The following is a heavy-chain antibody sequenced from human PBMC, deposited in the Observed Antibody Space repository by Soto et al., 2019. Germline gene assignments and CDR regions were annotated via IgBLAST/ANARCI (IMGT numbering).Heavy chain of an antibody. J-gene: IGHJ5*02. V-gene: IGHV1-18*01. D-gene: IGHD3-10*01. CDR2: ISAYNGNT. CDR3: ARMNGSGSYYNVNGYNWFVP. CDR1: GYTFTSYG. Sequence: QVQLVQSGAEVKKPGASVKVSCKASGYTFTSYGISWVRQAPGQGLEWMGWISAYNGNTNYAQKLQGRVTMTTDTSTRTAYMELRSLRSDDTAVYYCARMNGSGSYYNVNGYNWFVPWGQGTLVTVSS.